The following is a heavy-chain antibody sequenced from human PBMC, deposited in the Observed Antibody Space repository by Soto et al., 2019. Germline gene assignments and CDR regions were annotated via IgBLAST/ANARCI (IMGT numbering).Heavy chain of an antibody. Sequence: LSLTCTVSGGSISSGGYYWSWIRQHPGKGLEWIGYIYYSGSTYYNPSLKSRVTISVDTSKNQFSLKLSSVTAADTAVYYCARAVGYYDSSGYFHFDYWGQGTLVTVSS. D-gene: IGHD3-22*01. J-gene: IGHJ4*02. CDR1: GGSISSGGYY. CDR2: IYYSGST. CDR3: ARAVGYYDSSGYFHFDY. V-gene: IGHV4-31*03.